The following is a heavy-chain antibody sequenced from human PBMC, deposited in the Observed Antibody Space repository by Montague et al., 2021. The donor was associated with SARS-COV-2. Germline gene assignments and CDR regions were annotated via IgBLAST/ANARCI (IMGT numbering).Heavy chain of an antibody. J-gene: IGHJ5*02. Sequence: SETLSLTCTVSGGTIRDYYWNWIRQTPAKGLEWIGYIFYNGYTKYNPSLDIRVTLSMDTPGNQFFLSLRSVTASDTATYFCARHSVSEDGTFFRSYFDPWGQGAQVIVSS. D-gene: IGHD1-1*01. CDR2: IFYNGYT. CDR1: GGTIRDYY. V-gene: IGHV4-59*08. CDR3: ARHSVSEDGTFFRSYFDP.